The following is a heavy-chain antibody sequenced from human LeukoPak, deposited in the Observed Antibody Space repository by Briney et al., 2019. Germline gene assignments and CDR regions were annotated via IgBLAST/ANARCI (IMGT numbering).Heavy chain of an antibody. CDR1: GFTFSTYA. Sequence: GGSPRLSCAASGFTFSTYAMSWVRQAPGKGLEWVSVISGSGGTTYYADSVKGRFTISRDNSKNTLYLQMNSLRAEDTAVYYCARDTVTATHNAFDIWGQGTMVTVSS. V-gene: IGHV3-23*01. CDR2: ISGSGGTT. D-gene: IGHD4-17*01. CDR3: ARDTVTATHNAFDI. J-gene: IGHJ3*02.